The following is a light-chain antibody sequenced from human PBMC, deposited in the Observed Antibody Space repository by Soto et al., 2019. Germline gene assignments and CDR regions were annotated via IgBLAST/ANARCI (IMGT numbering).Light chain of an antibody. V-gene: IGKV1-33*01. CDR3: QQSYSTPIT. CDR1: HDIRKY. J-gene: IGKJ5*01. CDR2: DTS. Sequence: DIQMTQSPSSLSASVGDRVTITCQASHDIRKYLNWYQQKPGKAPNLLIYDTSNLETGVPSRFSGSGSGTDFTFTISSLQPADIATYYCQQSYSTPITFGQGTRLENK.